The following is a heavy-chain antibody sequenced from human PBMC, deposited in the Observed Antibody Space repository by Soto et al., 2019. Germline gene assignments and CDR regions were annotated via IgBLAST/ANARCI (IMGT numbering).Heavy chain of an antibody. V-gene: IGHV5-51*01. CDR2: IYPGDSDT. J-gene: IGHJ6*02. CDR1: GYSFTSYW. Sequence: PGESLKISCKGSGYSFTSYWIGWVRQMPGKGLELMGIIYPGDSDTRYNPSFQGQVTISVDKSTSTAYLQWSSLKASDTAMYYCAGGGVRGVITRTRDYYGMDVWGQRTTVTVSS. D-gene: IGHD3-10*01. CDR3: AGGGVRGVITRTRDYYGMDV.